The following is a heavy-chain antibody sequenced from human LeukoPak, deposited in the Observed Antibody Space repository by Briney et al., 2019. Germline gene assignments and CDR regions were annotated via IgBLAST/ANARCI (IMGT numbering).Heavy chain of an antibody. D-gene: IGHD1-20*01. CDR1: GFSFSNLG. Sequence: PGRSLRLSCPASGFSFSNLGMHWVRQAPGKGLEWVATISYDGGNEYYADSVKGRFTISRDNSKNTVYLQMNSLRAEDTAVIYCAKGPGNWIANFDYWGQGTLVTVSS. CDR2: ISYDGGNE. J-gene: IGHJ4*02. CDR3: AKGPGNWIANFDY. V-gene: IGHV3-30*18.